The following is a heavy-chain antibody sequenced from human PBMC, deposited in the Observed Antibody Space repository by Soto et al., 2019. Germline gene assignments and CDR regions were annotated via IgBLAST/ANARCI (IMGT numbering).Heavy chain of an antibody. D-gene: IGHD6-13*01. CDR2: IYYSGST. V-gene: IGHV4-39*01. CDR1: GGSISSNSYY. Sequence: QLQLQESGPGLVKPSETLSLTCTVSGGSISSNSYYWGWIRQPPGKGLEWIGSIYYSGSTYYNPSLKSRVTISVDTSKNQFSLKLSSVTAADTAVYYCARPPTRIAAAGLRPNWYFDLWGRGTLVTVSS. CDR3: ARPPTRIAAAGLRPNWYFDL. J-gene: IGHJ2*01.